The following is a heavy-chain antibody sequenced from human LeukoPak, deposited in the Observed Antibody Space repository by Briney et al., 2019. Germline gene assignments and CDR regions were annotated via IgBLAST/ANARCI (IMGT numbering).Heavy chain of an antibody. D-gene: IGHD6-6*01. CDR1: GFTFDDYA. CDR3: ARDPYYSSSSPFFDY. CDR2: ISWNSGNI. V-gene: IGHV3-9*01. Sequence: GGSLRLSCAASGFTFDDYAIHWVRQAPGKGLEWVSGISWNSGNIGYADSVKGRFTISRDNAKNSLYLQMNSLRAEDTALYYCARDPYYSSSSPFFDYWGQGTLVTVSS. J-gene: IGHJ4*02.